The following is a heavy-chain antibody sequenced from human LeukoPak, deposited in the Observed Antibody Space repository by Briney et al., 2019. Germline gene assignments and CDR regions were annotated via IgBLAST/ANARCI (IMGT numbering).Heavy chain of an antibody. Sequence: TGGSLRLSCAASGFTFSSYGMHWVRQAPGKGLEGVAVIWYDGSNKYYADSVKGRFTISRDNSKNTLYLQMNSLRAEDTAVYYCARGDGHYYDSSGYWHPFDYWGQGTLVTVSS. D-gene: IGHD3-22*01. J-gene: IGHJ4*02. CDR2: IWYDGSNK. CDR3: ARGDGHYYDSSGYWHPFDY. V-gene: IGHV3-33*01. CDR1: GFTFSSYG.